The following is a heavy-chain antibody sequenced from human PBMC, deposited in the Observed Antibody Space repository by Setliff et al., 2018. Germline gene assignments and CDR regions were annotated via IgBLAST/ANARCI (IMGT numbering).Heavy chain of an antibody. CDR2: IKSNTDGGTT. J-gene: IGHJ5*02. D-gene: IGHD3-10*01. CDR1: GFTFSNDW. CDR3: VKLFPQAISSDP. Sequence: GESLKISCAASGFTFSNDWMSWVRQAPGKGLEWIGHIKSNTDGGTTDYAAPVKGRFTISRDDSKNTLYLQMNSLKTEDTAVYYCVKLFPQAISSDPWGQGTLATVSS. V-gene: IGHV3-15*01.